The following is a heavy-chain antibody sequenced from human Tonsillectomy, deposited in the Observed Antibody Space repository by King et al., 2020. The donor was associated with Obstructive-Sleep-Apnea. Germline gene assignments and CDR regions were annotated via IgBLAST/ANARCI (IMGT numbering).Heavy chain of an antibody. CDR1: GFTFREHY. CDR2: ISSCGRTI. Sequence: VQLVEAGGGLVKPGGSLRLSCAASGFTFREHYMNWIRLAPGKGVEWVSYISSCGRTIYYAHSVKGRFTISRDNAKNSLYLQMNSLSAEDTAVYYCARPLPIAVAGTYYYYGMDVWGQGTTVTVSS. J-gene: IGHJ6*02. D-gene: IGHD6-19*01. V-gene: IGHV3-11*01. CDR3: ARPLPIAVAGTYYYYGMDV.